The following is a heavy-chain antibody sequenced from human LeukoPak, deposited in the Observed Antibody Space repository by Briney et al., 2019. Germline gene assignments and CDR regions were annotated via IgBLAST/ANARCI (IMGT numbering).Heavy chain of an antibody. D-gene: IGHD3-22*01. V-gene: IGHV3-23*01. Sequence: GGSLRLSCAASGFTFSSYAMSWVRQAPGKGLEWVSAISGSGGSTYYADSVKGRFTISRDNSKNTLYLQMNSLRAEDAAVYYCAKGSYYDSSGSFYFDYWGQGTLVTVSS. CDR3: AKGSYYDSSGSFYFDY. CDR1: GFTFSSYA. J-gene: IGHJ4*02. CDR2: ISGSGGST.